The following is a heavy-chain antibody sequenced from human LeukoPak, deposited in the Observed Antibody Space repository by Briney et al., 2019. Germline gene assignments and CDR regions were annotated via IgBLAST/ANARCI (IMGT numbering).Heavy chain of an antibody. CDR1: GGSISSHY. Sequence: SETLSLTCTVSGGSISSHYWSWIRQPPGKGLEWTGYIYYSGSTNYNPSLKSRVTISVDTSKNQFSLKLSSVTAADTAVYYCARVYYDFWSGPTHMDVWGKGTTVTVSS. CDR3: ARVYYDFWSGPTHMDV. CDR2: IYYSGST. J-gene: IGHJ6*03. D-gene: IGHD3-3*01. V-gene: IGHV4-59*11.